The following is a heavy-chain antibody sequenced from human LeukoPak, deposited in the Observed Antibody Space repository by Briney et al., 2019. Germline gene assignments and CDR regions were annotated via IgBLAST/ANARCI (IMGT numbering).Heavy chain of an antibody. CDR3: ARDRSCYYGCSDY. CDR1: GFTLRSDS. D-gene: IGHD3-22*01. J-gene: IGHJ4*02. V-gene: IGHV3-21*01. CDR2: INSRSSYI. Sequence: GGSLRLSCAPSGFTLRSDSMNWGRHAPGKGREWVSSINSRSSYIYNTHSAKGRDTISRDNAKNSLYLKMNSLRAEDTAVYYCARDRSCYYGCSDYWGQGTLVTVSS.